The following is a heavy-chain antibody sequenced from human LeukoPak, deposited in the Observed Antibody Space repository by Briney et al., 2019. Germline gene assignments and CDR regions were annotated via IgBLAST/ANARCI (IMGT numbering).Heavy chain of an antibody. V-gene: IGHV1-46*01. J-gene: IGHJ4*02. CDR2: ISPSGGST. Sequence: EASVKVSCKAFGYTFTSNYMHWVRQAPGQGPEWMGVISPSGGSTTYAQKFQGRVTLTRDMSTSTDYLELSSLRSEDTAVYYCARDYYYGSGSGLVNYWGQGTLVTVSS. CDR1: GYTFTSNY. CDR3: ARDYYYGSGSGLVNY. D-gene: IGHD3-10*01.